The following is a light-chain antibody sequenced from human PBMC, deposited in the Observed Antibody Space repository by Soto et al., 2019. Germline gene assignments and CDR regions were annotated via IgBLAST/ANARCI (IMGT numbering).Light chain of an antibody. CDR2: AAS. CDR3: LQHNSYPWLT. V-gene: IGKV1-17*01. Sequence: DIQMTQSPSSLSASVGDRVTITCRASQGISNDLGWYQQKPGKAPKRLIYAASSLQSGVPSRFSGSGPGTEFTLTISSLQPVDFATYYCLQHNSYPWLTVGGGTKVEIK. CDR1: QGISND. J-gene: IGKJ4*01.